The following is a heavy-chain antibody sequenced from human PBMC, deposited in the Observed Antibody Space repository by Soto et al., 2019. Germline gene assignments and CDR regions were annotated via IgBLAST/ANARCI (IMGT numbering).Heavy chain of an antibody. Sequence: GESLKISCKGSGYICTSYLIAWVRQMPGKGLEWMGIIYPGDSDTRYSPSFQGQVTISAAKSISTAYLQWNSLKASDTAMYYCARGTSDYDTSGYFFDYWGQGTLVTV. CDR2: IYPGDSDT. J-gene: IGHJ4*02. CDR1: GYICTSYL. CDR3: ARGTSDYDTSGYFFDY. V-gene: IGHV5-51*01. D-gene: IGHD5-12*01.